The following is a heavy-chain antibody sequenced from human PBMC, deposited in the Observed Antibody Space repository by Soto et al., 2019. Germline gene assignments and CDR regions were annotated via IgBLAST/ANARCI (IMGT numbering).Heavy chain of an antibody. V-gene: IGHV1-69*12. Sequence: QVQLVQSGAEVKKPGSSVKVSCKSSGGTFSNYGFSWVRQAPGQGLECMGVIVPIFGAEHPQKFQGRVTITADESTNTVFMELRGLRSEDTAVYYCARDHFPDSSGYYYVWFDPWGQGTLVTVSS. D-gene: IGHD3-22*01. CDR2: IVPIFGA. J-gene: IGHJ5*02. CDR3: ARDHFPDSSGYYYVWFDP. CDR1: GGTFSNYG.